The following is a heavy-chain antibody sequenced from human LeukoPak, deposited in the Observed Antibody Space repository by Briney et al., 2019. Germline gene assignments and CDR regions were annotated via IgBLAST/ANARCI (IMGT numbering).Heavy chain of an antibody. CDR2: ISAYNGNT. Sequence: HRASVKVSCKASGYTFTSYGISWVRQAPGQGLEWMGWISAYNGNTNYAQKLQGRVTMTTDTSTSTAYMELRSLRSDDTTVYYCARTSQGQWLAFDYWGQGTLVTVSS. CDR3: ARTSQGQWLAFDY. CDR1: GYTFTSYG. V-gene: IGHV1-18*01. J-gene: IGHJ4*02. D-gene: IGHD6-19*01.